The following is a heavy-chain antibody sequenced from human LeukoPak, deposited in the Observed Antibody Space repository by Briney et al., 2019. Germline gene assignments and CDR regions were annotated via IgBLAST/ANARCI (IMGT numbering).Heavy chain of an antibody. CDR2: AYYTGDN. CDR3: ARLVAPGSLEDWFDP. D-gene: IGHD1-26*01. Sequence: SGTLSLTCTVSGGSMSSAYWSWLRQSPGKGLEWIGYAYYTGDNNYNPSLKSRVTILVDTSKRQFSLKMRSVTAADTAIYYCARLVAPGSLEDWFDPWGQGTLVTVSS. J-gene: IGHJ5*02. CDR1: GGSMSSAY. V-gene: IGHV4-59*01.